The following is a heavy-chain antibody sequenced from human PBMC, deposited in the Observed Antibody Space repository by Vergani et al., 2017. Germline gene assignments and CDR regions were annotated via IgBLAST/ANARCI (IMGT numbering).Heavy chain of an antibody. J-gene: IGHJ4*02. CDR2: IKQDGSEK. CDR3: YHSSWVY. Sequence: EVQLVESGGGLVQPGGSLRLSCAASGFTFSSCWMSWVRQAPGKGLEWVANIKQDGSEKYYVDSVKGRFTISRDNAKNSLYLQMNSLRAEDTAVYYCYHSSWVYWGQGTLVTVSS. V-gene: IGHV3-7*01. CDR1: GFTFSSCW. D-gene: IGHD3-22*01.